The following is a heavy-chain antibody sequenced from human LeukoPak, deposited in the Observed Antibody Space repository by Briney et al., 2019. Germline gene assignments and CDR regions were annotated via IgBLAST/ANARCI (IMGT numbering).Heavy chain of an antibody. CDR2: ISYDGSSK. Sequence: GGSLRLSCAASGFTFSTYAMHWVRQAPGKGLEWVAVISYDGSSKYYADSVKGRFTISRDNSKNTLYLQMNSLRAEDTAVYYCASGSYGSGFYYFYYMDVWGKGTTVTISS. CDR1: GFTFSTYA. D-gene: IGHD3-10*01. J-gene: IGHJ6*03. CDR3: ASGSYGSGFYYFYYMDV. V-gene: IGHV3-30*04.